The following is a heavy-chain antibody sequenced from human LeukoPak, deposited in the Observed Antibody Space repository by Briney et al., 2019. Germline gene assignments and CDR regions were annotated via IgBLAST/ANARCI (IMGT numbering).Heavy chain of an antibody. J-gene: IGHJ4*02. CDR3: ARHVYSNYYFDY. D-gene: IGHD4-11*01. CDR1: GYSISSGYY. CDR2: IYHSGST. Sequence: PSETQSLTCAVSGYSISSGYYWGWIRQPPGKGLDWIGSIYHSGSTYYNPSLKRRVTISVDTSKNQFPLKLRSETAADKAVYYCARHVYSNYYFDYWGQGTLVTVSS. V-gene: IGHV4-38-2*01.